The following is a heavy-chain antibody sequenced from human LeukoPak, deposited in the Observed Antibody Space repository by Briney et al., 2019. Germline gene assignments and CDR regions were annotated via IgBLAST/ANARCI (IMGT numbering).Heavy chain of an antibody. CDR1: GFTFSSYA. D-gene: IGHD6-6*01. Sequence: GGSLRLSCAASGFTFSSYAMSWVRQAPGKGLEWVSAISGSGGSTYYADSVKGRFTISRDNSKNTLYLQMNSLRAENTAVYYCATYSSSASQNYWGQGTMVTVSS. J-gene: IGHJ4*02. CDR3: ATYSSSASQNY. CDR2: ISGSGGST. V-gene: IGHV3-23*01.